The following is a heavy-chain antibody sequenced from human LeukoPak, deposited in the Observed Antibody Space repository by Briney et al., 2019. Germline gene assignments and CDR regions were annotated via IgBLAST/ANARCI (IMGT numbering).Heavy chain of an antibody. CDR2: ISAYNGNT. J-gene: IGHJ4*02. CDR1: GYTFTSYG. CDR3: ARAGGYYGSGSYLPDY. D-gene: IGHD3-10*01. V-gene: IGHV1-18*01. Sequence: ASVKVSCKASGYTFTSYGISRVRQAPGQGLEWMGWISAYNGNTNYAQKLQGRVTMTTDTSTSTAYMELRSLRSDDTAVYYCARAGGYYGSGSYLPDYWGQGTLVTVSS.